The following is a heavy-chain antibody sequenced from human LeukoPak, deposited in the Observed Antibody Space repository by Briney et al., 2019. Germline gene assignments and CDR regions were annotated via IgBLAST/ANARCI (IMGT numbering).Heavy chain of an antibody. D-gene: IGHD3-10*01. Sequence: GGSLRLSCAAAGFTFSSNWMSWVRQAPGKGLQWVANIKQDGSEKYYVDSVKGRFTISRDNAKNSLYLQMNSLRAEDTAVYYCARDRAFFDYWGQGTLVTVSS. CDR3: ARDRAFFDY. V-gene: IGHV3-7*04. CDR2: IKQDGSEK. CDR1: GFTFSSNW. J-gene: IGHJ4*02.